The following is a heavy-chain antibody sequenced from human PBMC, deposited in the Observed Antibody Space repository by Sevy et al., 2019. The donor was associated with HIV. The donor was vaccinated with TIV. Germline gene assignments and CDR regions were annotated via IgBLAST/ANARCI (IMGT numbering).Heavy chain of an antibody. Sequence: GGSLRLSCAASGFSFSGYSMNWVRQAPGKGLEWVSYISTSSSSIHDADSMKGRFTVSRDNAKNSLYLQMNNLSDEDTAIYYCARDPRFWYFDLWGRGTLVTVSS. J-gene: IGHJ2*01. V-gene: IGHV3-48*02. CDR3: ARDPRFWYFDL. CDR1: GFSFSGYS. CDR2: ISTSSSSI.